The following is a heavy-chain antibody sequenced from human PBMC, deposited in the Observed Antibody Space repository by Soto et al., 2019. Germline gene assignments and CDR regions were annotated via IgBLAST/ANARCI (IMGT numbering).Heavy chain of an antibody. CDR1: GFTFSKYA. CDR2: ISGSGESK. Sequence: GGSLRLSCAASGFTFSKYALTWVRQAPGKGLEWVSAISGSGESKYDADSVKGRFTISRDNSKNTLYLQMNSLRLKDTAIYYSAKTSGVIVVVTSFDHWGQGTLVTVS. CDR3: AKTSGVIVVVTSFDH. J-gene: IGHJ4*02. V-gene: IGHV3-23*01. D-gene: IGHD3-22*01.